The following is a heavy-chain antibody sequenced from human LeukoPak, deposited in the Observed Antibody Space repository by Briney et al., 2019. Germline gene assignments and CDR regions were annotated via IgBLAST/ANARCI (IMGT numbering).Heavy chain of an antibody. CDR3: ARGADDYGDYENAFDI. CDR2: ISSSTSYI. Sequence: GGSLRLXCAASGFTFSSYRMNWVRQTPGKGLEWVSSISSSTSYIYYADSVKGRFTISRDNAMNSLYLQMNSLRVEDTAVYYCARGADDYGDYENAFDIWGQGTMVTVSS. J-gene: IGHJ3*02. D-gene: IGHD4-17*01. CDR1: GFTFSSYR. V-gene: IGHV3-21*01.